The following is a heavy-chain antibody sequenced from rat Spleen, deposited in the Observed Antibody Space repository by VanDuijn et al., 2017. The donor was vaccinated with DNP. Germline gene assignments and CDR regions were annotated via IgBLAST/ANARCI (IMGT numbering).Heavy chain of an antibody. Sequence: EVQLVESGGGLVLPGWSLKLSCVASGFTFSDYYMAWVRQAPTKGLEWVASISYAGDNAYYRDSVKGRFTISRDNAKSSLYLQMDSLRSEDTATYYCTTDFERGYWGQGVMVTVSS. CDR2: ISYAGDNA. J-gene: IGHJ2*01. D-gene: IGHD1-11*01. CDR3: TTDFERGY. V-gene: IGHV5-20*01. CDR1: GFTFSDYY.